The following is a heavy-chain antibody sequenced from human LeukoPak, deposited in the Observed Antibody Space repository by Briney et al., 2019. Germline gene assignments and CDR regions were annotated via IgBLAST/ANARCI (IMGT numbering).Heavy chain of an antibody. CDR1: GYTFTGYY. J-gene: IGHJ5*02. Sequence: ASVKVSCKASGYTFTGYYMHWVRQAPGQGLEWMGWINPNGGGTNYAQKFQGRVTMTRDTSISTAYMELSRLRSDDPAVYYCARAYLSNTRCNRPGDWVDPWGEGTLVNVSS. CDR2: INPNGGGT. V-gene: IGHV1-2*02. D-gene: IGHD2-2*01. CDR3: ARAYLSNTRCNRPGDWVDP.